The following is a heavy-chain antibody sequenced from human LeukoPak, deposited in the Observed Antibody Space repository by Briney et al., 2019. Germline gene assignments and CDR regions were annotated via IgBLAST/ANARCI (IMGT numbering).Heavy chain of an antibody. CDR1: GFTFSDYY. CDR2: ISSSSSYT. D-gene: IGHD3-10*01. V-gene: IGHV3-11*06. J-gene: IGHJ4*02. CDR3: ARFTSRVWFGELYFDY. Sequence: GGSLRLSCAASGFTFSDYYMSWIRQAPGKGLEWVSYISSSSSYTNYTDSVKGRFTTSRDNAKNSLYLQMNSLRAEDTAVYYCARFTSRVWFGELYFDYWGQGTLVTVSS.